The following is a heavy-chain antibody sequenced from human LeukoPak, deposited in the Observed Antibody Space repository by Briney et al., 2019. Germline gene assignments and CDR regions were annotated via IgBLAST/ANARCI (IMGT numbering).Heavy chain of an antibody. CDR2: INHSGST. J-gene: IGHJ4*02. D-gene: IGHD5-18*01. Sequence: PSETLSLTCAVYGGSFRGYYWSWIRQPPGKGLEWIGEINHSGSTNYNPSLKSRVTISVDTSKNQFSLKLSSVTAADTAVYYCARGAGYSYGLDYWGQGTLVTVSS. V-gene: IGHV4-34*01. CDR3: ARGAGYSYGLDY. CDR1: GGSFRGYY.